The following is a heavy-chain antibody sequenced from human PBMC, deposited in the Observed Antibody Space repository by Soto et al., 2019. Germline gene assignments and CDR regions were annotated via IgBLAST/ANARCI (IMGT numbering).Heavy chain of an antibody. V-gene: IGHV1-8*01. CDR2: MNPNSGNT. CDR3: ARRYSGYFDSAAASFDY. CDR1: GYTFTSYD. Sequence: GASVKVSCKASGYTFTSYDINWVRQATGQGLEWMGWMNPNSGNTGYAQKFQGRVTMTRNTSISTAYMELSSLRSEDTAVYYCARRYSGYFDSAAASFDYWGQGTLVTVSS. J-gene: IGHJ4*02. D-gene: IGHD5-12*01.